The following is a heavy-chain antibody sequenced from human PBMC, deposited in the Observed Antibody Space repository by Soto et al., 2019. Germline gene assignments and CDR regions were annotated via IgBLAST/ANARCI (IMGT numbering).Heavy chain of an antibody. CDR3: VLYLGGGTPPFDY. J-gene: IGHJ4*02. Sequence: QVQLVESGGGVVQPGRSLRLSCAASGFSFSDYAMHWVRQAPGKGLEWVAVISNDGNKKYYADSVKGRFTISRDNSKATLYLQMNGLRPEDTAVFYCVLYLGGGTPPFDYWGQGALVTVSS. V-gene: IGHV3-30-3*01. CDR1: GFSFSDYA. D-gene: IGHD7-27*01. CDR2: ISNDGNKK.